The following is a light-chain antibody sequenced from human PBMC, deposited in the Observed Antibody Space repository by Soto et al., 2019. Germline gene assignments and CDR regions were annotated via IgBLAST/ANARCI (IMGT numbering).Light chain of an antibody. J-gene: IGLJ2*01. V-gene: IGLV2-23*01. CDR3: CSYAGSSIVV. Sequence: QSVLTQPASVSGSPGQSITISCTGTSSDVGSYNLVSWYQQHPGKDPKLMIYEGSKRPSGVSNRFSGSKSGNTASLTISGLQAEDEADYYCCSYAGSSIVVFGGWTKLTVL. CDR2: EGS. CDR1: SSDVGSYNL.